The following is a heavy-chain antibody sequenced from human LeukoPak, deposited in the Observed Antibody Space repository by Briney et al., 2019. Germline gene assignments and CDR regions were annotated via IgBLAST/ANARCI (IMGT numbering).Heavy chain of an antibody. CDR3: ARDPTYYHDSSGYSDDAFDI. CDR1: GGSISSSSYY. CDR2: IYYSGST. Sequence: SETLSLTCTVSGGSISSSSYYWGWIRQPPGKGLEWIGSIYYSGSTNYNPSLKSRVTISVDKSKNQFSLKLSSVTAADTAVYYCARDPTYYHDSSGYSDDAFDIWGQGTMVTVSS. D-gene: IGHD3-22*01. V-gene: IGHV4-39*07. J-gene: IGHJ3*02.